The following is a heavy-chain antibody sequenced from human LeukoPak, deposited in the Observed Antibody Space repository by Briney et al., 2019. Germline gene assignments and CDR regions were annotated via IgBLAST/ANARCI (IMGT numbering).Heavy chain of an antibody. CDR3: AKDRFVSSIVTTYEY. J-gene: IGHJ4*02. CDR2: ISGSGGNT. CDR1: GFTFSSYA. D-gene: IGHD1-26*01. Sequence: GGSLRLSCAASGFTFSSYAMAWVRQAPGKGLEWVSAISGSGGNTYYADSVKGRFTISRDNSKNTLYLQMNSLRAEDTAVYYCAKDRFVSSIVTTYEYWGQGTLVTVSS. V-gene: IGHV3-23*01.